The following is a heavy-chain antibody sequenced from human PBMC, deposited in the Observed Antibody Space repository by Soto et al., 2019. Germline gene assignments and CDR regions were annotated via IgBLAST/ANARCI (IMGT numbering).Heavy chain of an antibody. V-gene: IGHV3-33*01. CDR3: ARGGGTFDY. Sequence: QVQLVESGGGVVQPGRSLRLSCAASGFTFSSYGMHWVRQAPGKGLEWVAVIWYDGSNKYFADSVKGRFTISRDNSKNTLYLQMNSLRAEDTAVYYCARGGGTFDYWGQGTLVTVSS. D-gene: IGHD1-26*01. CDR1: GFTFSSYG. J-gene: IGHJ4*02. CDR2: IWYDGSNK.